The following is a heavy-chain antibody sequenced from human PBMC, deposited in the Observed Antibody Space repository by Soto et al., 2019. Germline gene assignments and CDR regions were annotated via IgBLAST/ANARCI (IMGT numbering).Heavy chain of an antibody. CDR3: ARDRAPYSGYDLGDAFDI. V-gene: IGHV3-33*01. Sequence: QVQLVESGGGVVQPGRSLRLSCAASGFTFSSYGMHWVRQAPGKGLEWVAVIWYDGSNKYYADSVKGRFTISRDNSKNTLYLQMNSLRAEDTAVYYCARDRAPYSGYDLGDAFDIWGQGTMVTVSS. CDR1: GFTFSSYG. J-gene: IGHJ3*02. CDR2: IWYDGSNK. D-gene: IGHD5-12*01.